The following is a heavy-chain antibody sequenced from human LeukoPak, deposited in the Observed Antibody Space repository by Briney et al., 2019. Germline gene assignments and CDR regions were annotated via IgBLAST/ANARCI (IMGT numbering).Heavy chain of an antibody. D-gene: IGHD3-10*01. CDR2: IHPRSGDT. V-gene: IGHV1-2*02. CDR1: GYSLTAFY. CDR3: ARDGEYGTGSYYKGSFDY. Sequence: ASVKVSCKASGYSLTAFYRHWVRQAPGQGLEWMGWIHPRSGDTRYAQKFQGRVTMARDTSISTVYMDLSSLGSDDTAVYYCARDGEYGTGSYYKGSFDYWGQGILVTVSS. J-gene: IGHJ4*02.